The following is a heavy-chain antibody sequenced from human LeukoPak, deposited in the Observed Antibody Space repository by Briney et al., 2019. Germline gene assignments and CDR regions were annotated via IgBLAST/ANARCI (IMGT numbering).Heavy chain of an antibody. Sequence: PGGSLRLSGAASGFTFSSYSMNWVRQAPGKGLEWVSYISSSSSTIYYADSVKGRFTISRDNAKNSLYLQMNSLRAEDTAVYYCARDSGIWYFDLWGRGTLVTFSS. CDR1: GFTFSSYS. V-gene: IGHV3-48*01. D-gene: IGHD1-14*01. CDR3: ARDSGIWYFDL. J-gene: IGHJ2*01. CDR2: ISSSSSTI.